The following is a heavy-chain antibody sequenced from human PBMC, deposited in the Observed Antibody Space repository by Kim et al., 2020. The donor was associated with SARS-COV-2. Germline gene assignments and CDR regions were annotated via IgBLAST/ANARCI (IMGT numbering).Heavy chain of an antibody. V-gene: IGHV4-39*01. CDR2: IYYSGST. Sequence: SETLSLTCTVSGGSISSSSYYWGWIRQPPGKGLEWIGSIYYSGSTYYNPSLKSRVTISVDTSKNQFSLKLSSVTAADTAVYYCARLYSSGWYYFDYGGQGTLVTVSS. CDR1: GGSISSSSYY. D-gene: IGHD6-19*01. CDR3: ARLYSSGWYYFDY. J-gene: IGHJ4*02.